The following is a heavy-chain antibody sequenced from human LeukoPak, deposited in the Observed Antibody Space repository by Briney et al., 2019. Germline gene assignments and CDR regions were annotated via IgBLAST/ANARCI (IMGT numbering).Heavy chain of an antibody. V-gene: IGHV3-7*01. CDR3: ARASRSTSSEC. CDR1: GFTFSDSW. CDR2: TNQDGSVR. J-gene: IGHJ4*02. D-gene: IGHD6-6*01. Sequence: GGSLRLSCATSGFTFSDSWMSWFRQAPGKGLEWVAITNQDGSVRFYVDSVKDRFTISRDNAKNSLYLYMNSLRVEDAAVYFCARASRSTSSECWGQGILVTVSS.